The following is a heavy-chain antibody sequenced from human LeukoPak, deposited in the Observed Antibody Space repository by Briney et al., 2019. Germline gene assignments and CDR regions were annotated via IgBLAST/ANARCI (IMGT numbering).Heavy chain of an antibody. D-gene: IGHD3-22*01. J-gene: IGHJ3*02. CDR1: GFTFSSYA. CDR2: ISGSGGST. CDR3: ASQYYYDSSGPPTLNAFDI. Sequence: GGSLRLSCAASGFTFSSYAMSWVRQTPGKGLEWVSAISGSGGSTYYADSVKGRFTISRDNSKNTLYLQMNSLRAEDTAVYYCASQYYYDSSGPPTLNAFDIWGQGTMVTVSS. V-gene: IGHV3-23*01.